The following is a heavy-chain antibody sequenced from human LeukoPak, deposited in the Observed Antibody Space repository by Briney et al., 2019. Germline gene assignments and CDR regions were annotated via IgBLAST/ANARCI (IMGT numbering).Heavy chain of an antibody. D-gene: IGHD3-10*01. J-gene: IGHJ4*02. CDR3: ARDQRGYYGTVY. CDR2: INPSGGDT. CDR1: GYTFTSYY. V-gene: IGHV1-46*01. Sequence: GASVKVSCKASGYTFTSYYMHWVRQAPGQGLEWMGIINPSGGDTTYAQKFQGRVTMTRDTSTSTVYMELSSLRSDDTAVYYCARDQRGYYGTVYWGQGTLVTVSS.